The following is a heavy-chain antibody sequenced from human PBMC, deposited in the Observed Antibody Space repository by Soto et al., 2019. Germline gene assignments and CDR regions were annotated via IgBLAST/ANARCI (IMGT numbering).Heavy chain of an antibody. Sequence: GGSLRLSCAASGFTFSSYAMSWVRQAPGKGLEWVSAISGSGGSTYYADSVKGRFTISRDNSKNTLYLQMNSLRAEDTAVYYCANHAYYDILTGYYSGGAFDIWGQGTMVTVSS. CDR3: ANHAYYDILTGYYSGGAFDI. CDR1: GFTFSSYA. J-gene: IGHJ3*02. D-gene: IGHD3-9*01. CDR2: ISGSGGST. V-gene: IGHV3-23*01.